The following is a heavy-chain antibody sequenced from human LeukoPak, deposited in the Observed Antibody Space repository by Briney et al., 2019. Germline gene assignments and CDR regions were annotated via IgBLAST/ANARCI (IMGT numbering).Heavy chain of an antibody. CDR1: GFTFSSYA. V-gene: IGHV3-23*01. J-gene: IGHJ4*02. D-gene: IGHD3-22*01. Sequence: GGSLRLSCAASGFTFSSYAMSWVRQAPGKGLEWVSAISGSGGSTYYADSVKGRFTISRDNSKNTLYLQMNSLRAEDTAVYYCATQGVTMIVVVITRSPFDYWGQGTLVTVSS. CDR2: ISGSGGST. CDR3: ATQGVTMIVVVITRSPFDY.